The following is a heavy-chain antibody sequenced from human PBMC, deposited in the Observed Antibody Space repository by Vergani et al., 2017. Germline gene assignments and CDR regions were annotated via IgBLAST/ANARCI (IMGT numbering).Heavy chain of an antibody. V-gene: IGHV3-23*04. CDR2: ISARYPST. D-gene: IGHD3-22*01. CDR1: GLPVSGFALNTYA. Sequence: RLVQSGGGLAHPGGSLRLSCAASGLPVSGFALNTYAMIWVRQAPGKGLEWVTAISARYPSTYYADSVKGRFTSSRDNSKNMLYLQMNSLRAEDTAVYYCARLSYDTTPYLQGGYDCWGQGTLVSVSS. J-gene: IGHJ4*02. CDR3: ARLSYDTTPYLQGGYDC.